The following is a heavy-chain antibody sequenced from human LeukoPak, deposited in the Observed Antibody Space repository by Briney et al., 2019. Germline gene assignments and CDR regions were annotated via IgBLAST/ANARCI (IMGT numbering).Heavy chain of an antibody. CDR2: IWYDGSDK. CDR3: ARKYSSGWYGNWFDP. D-gene: IGHD6-19*01. CDR1: GFTFSNYG. J-gene: IGHJ5*02. V-gene: IGHV3-33*01. Sequence: GGSLRLSCAASGFTFSNYGMHWVRQAPGKGLEWVADIWYDGSDKYYADSVKGRFTISRDNSKNTLYLQMNSLRAEDTAVYYCARKYSSGWYGNWFDPWGQGTLVTVSP.